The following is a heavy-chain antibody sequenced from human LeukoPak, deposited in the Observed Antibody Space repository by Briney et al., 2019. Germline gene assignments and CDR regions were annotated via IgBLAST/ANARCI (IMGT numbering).Heavy chain of an antibody. CDR3: ARHIDSSWLDAFDI. CDR2: MYYSGSS. CDR1: GGSIRSYC. D-gene: IGHD6-13*01. V-gene: IGHV4-59*08. Sequence: PSETLSLTCTVSGGSIRSYCWSWIRQPPGKGLEWIGYMYYSGSSNYNPSLKSRVTIVVDTSKNRFSLNLSSVTAADTAVYYCARHIDSSWLDAFDIWGQGTMVTVSS. J-gene: IGHJ3*02.